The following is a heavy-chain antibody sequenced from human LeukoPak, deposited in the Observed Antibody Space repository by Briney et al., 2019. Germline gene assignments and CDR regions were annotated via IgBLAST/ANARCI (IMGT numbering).Heavy chain of an antibody. J-gene: IGHJ4*02. CDR2: IADDGGVK. V-gene: IGHV3-30*03. D-gene: IGHD3-3*01. CDR1: GLTFSRHG. Sequence: GGSLRLSCVASGLTFSRHGMGWVRQAPGKGLEWVAVIADDGGVKQYADSVKGRFTVSRDNSKSTLYLQMNGLSVEDTAIYYCAREATWGEWYFDHWGQGTPVTVSS. CDR3: AREATWGEWYFDH.